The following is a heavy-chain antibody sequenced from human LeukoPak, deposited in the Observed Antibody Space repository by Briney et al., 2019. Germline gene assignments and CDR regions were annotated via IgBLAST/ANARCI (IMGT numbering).Heavy chain of an antibody. CDR1: GYSFTTYW. D-gene: IGHD3-10*01. CDR3: ARLNMVRGESPENYYYYGMDV. CDR2: IHPTDSDT. J-gene: IGHJ6*02. V-gene: IGHV5-51*01. Sequence: GESLKISCKGSGYSFTTYWIVWVRQMPGKGLEWMGIIHPTDSDTRYSPSFQGQVTISADKSISTAYLQWSSLKASDTAMYYCARLNMVRGESPENYYYYGMDVWGQGTTVTVSS.